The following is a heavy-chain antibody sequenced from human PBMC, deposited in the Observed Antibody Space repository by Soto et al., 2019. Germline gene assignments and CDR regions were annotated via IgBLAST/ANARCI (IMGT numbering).Heavy chain of an antibody. Sequence: EVQLVESGGGLVQPGGSLRLSCAASGFTFSSYWMSWVRQAPGKGLEWVANIKQDGSEKYYVDSVKGRFTISRDNAKNSLYLQMNSLRAEDTAVYYCARDGRIAARPFGYWGQGTLVTVSS. J-gene: IGHJ4*02. D-gene: IGHD6-6*01. CDR2: IKQDGSEK. CDR1: GFTFSSYW. V-gene: IGHV3-7*01. CDR3: ARDGRIAARPFGY.